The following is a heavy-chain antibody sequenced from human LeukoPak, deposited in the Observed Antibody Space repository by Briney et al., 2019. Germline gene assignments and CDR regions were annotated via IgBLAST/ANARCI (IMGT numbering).Heavy chain of an antibody. J-gene: IGHJ4*02. V-gene: IGHV3-49*04. Sequence: HPGGSLRLSCTTSGFTFGDYAMTWVRQAPGKGLEWVGFIRSKAYGGTTEYAASVKGRFTISRDDSKSIAYLQMNNLKTEDTAVYYCTRTYIIAAAGTYDYWGQGTLVTVSS. D-gene: IGHD6-13*01. CDR2: IRSKAYGGTT. CDR1: GFTFGDYA. CDR3: TRTYIIAAAGTYDY.